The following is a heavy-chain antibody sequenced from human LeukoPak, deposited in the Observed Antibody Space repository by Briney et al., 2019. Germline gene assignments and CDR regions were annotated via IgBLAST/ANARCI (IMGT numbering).Heavy chain of an antibody. V-gene: IGHV3-15*01. J-gene: IGHJ4*02. CDR3: TTAVAGTVRIDY. D-gene: IGHD6-19*01. CDR1: GFTLSNAY. Sequence: GGSLRLSCAASGFTLSNAYMSWVRQAPGKGLEWVVRIRSKTDGGTIDYAAPVKDRFTISRDDSKNTLYLQMNSLKTEDTAVYYCTTAVAGTVRIDYWGQGTLVTVSS. CDR2: IRSKTDGGTI.